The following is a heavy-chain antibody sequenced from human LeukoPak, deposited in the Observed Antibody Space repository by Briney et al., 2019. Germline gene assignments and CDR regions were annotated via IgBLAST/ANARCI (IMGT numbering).Heavy chain of an antibody. J-gene: IGHJ6*02. CDR1: GGSISSYY. Sequence: ASETLSLTCTVSGGSISSYYWSWIRQPPGKGLEWIGYIYYSGSTNYNPSLKSRVTISVDTSKNQFSLKLSSVTAADTAVYYCARHAYGSLYYYYGMDVWGQGTTVTVSS. V-gene: IGHV4-59*08. CDR2: IYYSGST. CDR3: ARHAYGSLYYYYGMDV. D-gene: IGHD4-17*01.